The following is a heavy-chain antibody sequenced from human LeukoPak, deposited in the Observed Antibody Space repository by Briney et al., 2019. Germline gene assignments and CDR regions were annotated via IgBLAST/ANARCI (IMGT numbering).Heavy chain of an antibody. CDR3: AREARNFAFDI. CDR2: INPSGGST. Sequence: ASVKVSCKASGYTFTSYYMHWVRQAPGQGLEWMGIINPSGGSTSYAQKFQGRVTMTRDTSTSTVYMELSGLRSEDTAVYYCAREARNFAFDIWGQGTMVTVSS. V-gene: IGHV1-46*03. D-gene: IGHD1-14*01. CDR1: GYTFTSYY. J-gene: IGHJ3*02.